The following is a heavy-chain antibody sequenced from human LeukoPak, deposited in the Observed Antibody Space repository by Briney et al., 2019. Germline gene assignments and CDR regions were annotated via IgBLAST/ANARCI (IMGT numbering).Heavy chain of an antibody. CDR2: INSDGSST. J-gene: IGHJ4*02. V-gene: IGHV3-74*01. CDR1: GFTFSSYW. D-gene: IGHD2-2*01. CDR3: ARDWDCGSSTCYGALGY. Sequence: GGSLRLSCAASGFTFSSYWMHWVRHAPGKGLVWVSRINSDGSSTSYADSVKGRFTISRDNAKNSLYLQMNSLRAEDTAVYYCARDWDCGSSTCYGALGYWGQGTLVTVSS.